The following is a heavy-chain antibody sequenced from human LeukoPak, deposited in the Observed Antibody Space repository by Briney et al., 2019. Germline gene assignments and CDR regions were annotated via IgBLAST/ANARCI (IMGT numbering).Heavy chain of an antibody. V-gene: IGHV4-59*08. D-gene: IGHD3-22*01. CDR3: ARTQTYYYDSSGYYFDY. Sequence: NPSETLSLTCTVSGGSISSYYWSWIRQPPGKGLEWIGYIYYSGSTNYNPSLKSRVTISVDTSKNQFSLKLSSVTAADTAVYYCARTQTYYYDSSGYYFDYWGQGTLVTVSS. CDR1: GGSISSYY. CDR2: IYYSGST. J-gene: IGHJ4*02.